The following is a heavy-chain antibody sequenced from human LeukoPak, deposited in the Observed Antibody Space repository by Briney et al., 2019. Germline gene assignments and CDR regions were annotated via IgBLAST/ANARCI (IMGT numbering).Heavy chain of an antibody. CDR2: FDPEDGET. J-gene: IGHJ4*02. CDR1: GYTLTELS. V-gene: IGHV1-24*01. Sequence: ASVKVSCKVSGYTLTELSMHRVRQTPGKGLERMGGFDPEDGETIYAQKFQGRVTMPEDTSTATAYMELSSLRSDDTAVYYCARVYSTNYYGSGDRPFLFDYWGQGTVVTVSS. CDR3: ARVYSTNYYGSGDRPFLFDY. D-gene: IGHD3-10*01.